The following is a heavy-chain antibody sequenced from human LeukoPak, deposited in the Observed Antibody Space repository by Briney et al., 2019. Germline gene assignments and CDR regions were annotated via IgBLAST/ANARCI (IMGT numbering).Heavy chain of an antibody. J-gene: IGHJ4*02. CDR3: ARTRITMIVGLASRFDY. CDR2: IKQDGSEK. CDR1: GFTFSSYW. V-gene: IGHV3-7*01. Sequence: PGGSLRLSCAASGFTFSSYWMCWVRQAPGKGLEWVANIKQDGSEKYYVDSVKGRFTISRDNAKNSLYLQMNSLRAEDTAVYYCARTRITMIVGLASRFDYWGQGTLVTVSS. D-gene: IGHD3-22*01.